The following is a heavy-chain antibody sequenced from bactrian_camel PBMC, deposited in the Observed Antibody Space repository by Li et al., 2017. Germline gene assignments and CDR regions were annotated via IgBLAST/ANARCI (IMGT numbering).Heavy chain of an antibody. Sequence: HVQLVESGGGSVQAGGGLRLSCTMTGPTYRRFSRYCLTWFRQAPGKEREAVATLHGDGATSYVDSVKGRFTIFKDNAEIIWYLQMNSLTPEDTAMYTCAADPGDYCPSGSQEYRWLGQGTQVTVS. CDR1: GPTYRRFSRYC. CDR2: LHGDGAT. D-gene: IGHD3*01. V-gene: IGHV3S26*01. J-gene: IGHJ4*01.